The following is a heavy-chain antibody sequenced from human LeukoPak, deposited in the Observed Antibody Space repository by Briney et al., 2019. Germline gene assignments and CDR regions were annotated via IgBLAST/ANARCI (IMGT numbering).Heavy chain of an antibody. J-gene: IGHJ4*02. Sequence: QPGRSLRLSCGASGFTFSGFWMSWFRQAPGKGLEWVASIKDDGSDNYYMDSVKGRLTSSRDKAKNSLYLQMDSLRAEDTGVYYCARHIVGRQNFDYWGQGTLATVSS. CDR1: GFTFSGFW. CDR3: ARHIVGRQNFDY. CDR2: IKDDGSDN. D-gene: IGHD3-16*02. V-gene: IGHV3-7*01.